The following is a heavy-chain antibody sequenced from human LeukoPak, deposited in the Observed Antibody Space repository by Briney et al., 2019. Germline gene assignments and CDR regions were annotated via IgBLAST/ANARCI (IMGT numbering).Heavy chain of an antibody. J-gene: IGHJ6*02. Sequence: GGSLRLSCAASGFTFSSYAMHWVRQAPGKGLEWVAVISYDGSNKYYADSVKGRFAISRDNSKNTLYLQMNSLRAEDTAVYYCARVPVGIAAAGTGHYYYGMDVWGQGTTVTVSS. CDR1: GFTFSSYA. CDR3: ARVPVGIAAAGTGHYYYGMDV. D-gene: IGHD6-13*01. V-gene: IGHV3-30*09. CDR2: ISYDGSNK.